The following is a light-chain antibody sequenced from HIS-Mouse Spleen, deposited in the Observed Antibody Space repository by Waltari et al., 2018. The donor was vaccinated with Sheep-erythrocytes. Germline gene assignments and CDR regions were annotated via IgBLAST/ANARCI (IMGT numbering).Light chain of an antibody. CDR2: SNN. Sequence: QSVLTQPPSASGTPGQRVTISFSGSSSNTGSNTVNWYQQPPGTAPKLLIYSNNQRPSGVPDRFSGSKSGTSASLAISGLQSEDEADYYCAAWDDSLNGVVFGGGTKLTVL. CDR1: SSNTGSNT. CDR3: AAWDDSLNGVV. V-gene: IGLV1-44*01. J-gene: IGLJ2*01.